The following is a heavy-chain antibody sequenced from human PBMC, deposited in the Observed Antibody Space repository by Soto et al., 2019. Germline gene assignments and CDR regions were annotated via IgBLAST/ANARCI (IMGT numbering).Heavy chain of an antibody. J-gene: IGHJ4*02. D-gene: IGHD6-19*01. CDR3: ARSYSSGWYFKPVDY. Sequence: QLQLQESGPGLVKPSETLSLTCTVSGGSISSSSYYWGWIRQPPGKGLEWIGSIYYSGSTYYNPSLKSRVTISVDTSKNQFSLKLSSVTAAGTAVYYCARSYSSGWYFKPVDYWGQGTLVTVSS. CDR2: IYYSGST. CDR1: GGSISSSSYY. V-gene: IGHV4-39*01.